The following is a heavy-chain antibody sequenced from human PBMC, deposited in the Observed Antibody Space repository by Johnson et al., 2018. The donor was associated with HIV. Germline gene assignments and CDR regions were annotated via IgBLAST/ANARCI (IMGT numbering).Heavy chain of an antibody. D-gene: IGHD4-23*01. V-gene: IGHV3-33*06. J-gene: IGHJ3*02. CDR3: AKSPGKDHGGNSGGIDI. Sequence: QVQLVESGGGVVQPGRSLRLSCAASGFTFSRYGMHWVRQAPGKGLEWVAVIWYDGSNKYYADSVKGRFTISRDNSKNTMYLQMTSRRAEDTAVYYCAKSPGKDHGGNSGGIDIGGQGTMVTVSA. CDR2: IWYDGSNK. CDR1: GFTFSRYG.